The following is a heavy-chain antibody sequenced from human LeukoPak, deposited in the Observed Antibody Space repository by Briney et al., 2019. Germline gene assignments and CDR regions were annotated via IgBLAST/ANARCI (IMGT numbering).Heavy chain of an antibody. V-gene: IGHV4-38-2*02. Sequence: SETLSLTCTVSGYSISSGYYWSWIRQPPGKGLEWIGYIYHSGSTYYNPSLKSRVTISVDRSKNQFSLKLSSVTAADTAVYYCARAKLGNWFDPWGQGTLVTVSS. J-gene: IGHJ5*02. D-gene: IGHD6-13*01. CDR3: ARAKLGNWFDP. CDR2: IYHSGST. CDR1: GYSISSGYY.